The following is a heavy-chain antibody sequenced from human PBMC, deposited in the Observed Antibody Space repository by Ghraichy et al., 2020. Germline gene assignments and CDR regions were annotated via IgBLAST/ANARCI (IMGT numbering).Heavy chain of an antibody. CDR1: GFTVSAYW. CDR2: IKQDGSDQ. Sequence: GESLNISCAASGFTVSAYWMSWVRQAPGKGLEWVASIKQDGSDQYYMDSVMGRFIISRDTANNSLYLQMNSLRAGDTALYYCVGISGWAGLMDVWGQGTTVTVSS. J-gene: IGHJ6*02. CDR3: VGISGWAGLMDV. D-gene: IGHD6-19*01. V-gene: IGHV3-7*03.